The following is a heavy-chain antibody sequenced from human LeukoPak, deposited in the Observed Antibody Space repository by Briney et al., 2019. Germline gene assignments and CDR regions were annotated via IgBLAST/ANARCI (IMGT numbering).Heavy chain of an antibody. V-gene: IGHV3-21*01. Sequence: GGSLRLSCAASGFTFGSYSMNWVRQAPGKGLEWVSSISSSSSYIYYADSVKGRFTISRDNAKNSLYLQMNSLRAEDTAVYYCARDTIGGSYLLDYWGQGTLVTVSS. CDR1: GFTFGSYS. J-gene: IGHJ4*02. CDR3: ARDTIGGSYLLDY. CDR2: ISSSSSYI. D-gene: IGHD1-26*01.